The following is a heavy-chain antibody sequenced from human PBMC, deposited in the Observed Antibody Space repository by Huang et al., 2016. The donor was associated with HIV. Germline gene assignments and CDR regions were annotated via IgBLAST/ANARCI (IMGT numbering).Heavy chain of an antibody. CDR2: ISGGGSST. Sequence: EVQLLESGGGLVQPGGSLRLYCAASIFTFSTSAMSWVRQAPGKGLEWVSGISGGGSSTYYEDSVKGRFTISRDNSRNTLYLQMKSLRVEDTAIYYCAKGSERSLTGPKYQYYFDYWGQGTLVTVSS. V-gene: IGHV3-23*01. CDR1: IFTFSTSA. J-gene: IGHJ4*02. CDR3: AKGSERSLTGPKYQYYFDY. D-gene: IGHD3-3*01.